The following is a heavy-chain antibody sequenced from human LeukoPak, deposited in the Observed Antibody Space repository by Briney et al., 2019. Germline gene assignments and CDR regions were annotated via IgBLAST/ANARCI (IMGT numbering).Heavy chain of an antibody. V-gene: IGHV3-13*01. Sequence: GGSLRLSCAASGFTFSSYDMHWVRQATGKGLEWVSAIGTAGDTYYPGSVKGRFTISRENAKNSLYLQMNSLRAGDTAVYYCARGLRGADIVVVPAATPFDYWGQGTLVTVSS. J-gene: IGHJ4*02. CDR3: ARGLRGADIVVVPAATPFDY. D-gene: IGHD2-2*01. CDR2: IGTAGDT. CDR1: GFTFSSYD.